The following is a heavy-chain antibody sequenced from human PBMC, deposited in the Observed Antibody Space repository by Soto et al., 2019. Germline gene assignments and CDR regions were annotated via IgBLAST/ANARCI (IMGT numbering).Heavy chain of an antibody. V-gene: IGHV3-23*01. D-gene: IGHD5-18*01. CDR2: ISDKGGST. Sequence: PGGSLRLSCVVSGFTFSNYAVSWVRQSPGRGLEWVASISDKGGSTKYADSVNGRFTISRDNSRNTLSLQMDTLRAEDTAVYYCARLPYSYVSLYFFDFWGQGSLVTVSS. CDR3: ARLPYSYVSLYFFDF. J-gene: IGHJ4*02. CDR1: GFTFSNYA.